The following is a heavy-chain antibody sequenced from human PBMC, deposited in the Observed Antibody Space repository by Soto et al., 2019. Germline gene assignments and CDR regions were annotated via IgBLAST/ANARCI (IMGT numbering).Heavy chain of an antibody. CDR3: AREGPADGLDI. Sequence: GGSLRLSCAGSGFTFGDSYMSWIRQAPGKGLEWLSYISPGSRYPAYADSVKGRFTISRDNAKNSLFLQMNSLRAEDTAVYYCAREGPADGLDIWGQGTMVTVSS. V-gene: IGHV3-11*06. J-gene: IGHJ3*02. CDR1: GFTFGDSY. CDR2: ISPGSRYP.